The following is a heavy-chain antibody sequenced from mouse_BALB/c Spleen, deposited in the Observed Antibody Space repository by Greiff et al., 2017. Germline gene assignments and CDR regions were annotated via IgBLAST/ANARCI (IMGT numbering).Heavy chain of an antibody. CDR3: ARGQDAMDD. CDR2: ISSGGSYT. V-gene: IGHV5-9-4*01. J-gene: IGHJ4*01. Sequence: EVQGVESGGGLVKPGGSLKLSCAASGFTFSSYAMSWVRQSPEKRLEWVAEISSGGSYTYYPDTVTGRFTISRDNAKNTLYLEMSSLRSEDTAMYYCARGQDAMDDWGQGTSVTVSS. CDR1: GFTFSSYA.